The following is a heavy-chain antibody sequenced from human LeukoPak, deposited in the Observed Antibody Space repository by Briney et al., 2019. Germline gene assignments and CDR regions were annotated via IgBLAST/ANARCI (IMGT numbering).Heavy chain of an antibody. Sequence: PGESLKISCEGSGYTFTKYWIGWVRQMPGKGLEWMGISHPGDSHTWYSPSFQGQVTISADKSISMAYLQWSSLKASDTAMYFCARQPGMTAKSWYFDLWGRGTLVTVSS. V-gene: IGHV5-51*01. CDR2: SHPGDSHT. CDR3: ARQPGMTAKSWYFDL. D-gene: IGHD2-2*01. J-gene: IGHJ2*01. CDR1: GYTFTKYW.